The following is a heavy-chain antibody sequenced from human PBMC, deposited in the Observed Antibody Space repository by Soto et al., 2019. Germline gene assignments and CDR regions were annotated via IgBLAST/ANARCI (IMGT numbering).Heavy chain of an antibody. J-gene: IGHJ6*02. CDR2: ISYDGSNK. CDR1: GFTFSSYA. Sequence: GGSLRLSCAASGFTFSSYAMHWVRQAPGKGLEWVAVISYDGSNKYYADSVKGRFTISRDNSKNTLYLQMNSLRAEDTAVYYCARPMDYGDYYYYGMDVWGQGTTVTVSS. D-gene: IGHD4-17*01. CDR3: ARPMDYGDYYYYGMDV. V-gene: IGHV3-30-3*01.